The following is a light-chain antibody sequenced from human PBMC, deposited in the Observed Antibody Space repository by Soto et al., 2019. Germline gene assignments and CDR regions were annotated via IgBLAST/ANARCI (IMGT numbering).Light chain of an antibody. Sequence: QSVLTQPPSVSGAPGQRVTISCTGSSSNIGAGYDVHWCQQLPGTAPKLLIYGTSNRPSGVPDRFSGSKSGTSASLAITGLQAEDEADYYCQSYDSSLSGVVFGGGTKVTVL. V-gene: IGLV1-40*01. CDR1: SSNIGAGYD. CDR2: GTS. J-gene: IGLJ3*02. CDR3: QSYDSSLSGVV.